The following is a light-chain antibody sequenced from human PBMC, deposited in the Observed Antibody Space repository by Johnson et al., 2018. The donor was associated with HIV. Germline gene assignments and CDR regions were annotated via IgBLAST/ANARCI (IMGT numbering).Light chain of an antibody. J-gene: IGLJ1*01. CDR2: DNN. Sequence: QSVLTQSPSVSAAPGQKVTISCSGSSSNIGNNYVSWYQQLPGTAPKLLIYDNNKRPSGIPDRFSGSKSGTSATLGITGLQAGDEADYYCGTWDSSLNGYVFATGTKVTVL. CDR3: GTWDSSLNGYV. CDR1: SSNIGNNY. V-gene: IGLV1-51*01.